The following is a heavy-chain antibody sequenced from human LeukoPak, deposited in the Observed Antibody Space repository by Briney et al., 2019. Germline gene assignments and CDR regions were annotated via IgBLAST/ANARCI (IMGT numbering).Heavy chain of an antibody. CDR3: ARDLLRSGVAGTGWFDP. CDR1: GYTFTGYY. V-gene: IGHV1-2*02. J-gene: IGHJ5*02. Sequence: ASVKVSCKASGYTFTGYYMHWVRQAPGQGLEWMGWINPNSGGTNYAQKFQGRVTMTRDTSISTAYMELSRLRSDDTAVYYCARDLLRSGVAGTGWFDPWGQGTLVTVSS. D-gene: IGHD6-19*01. CDR2: INPNSGGT.